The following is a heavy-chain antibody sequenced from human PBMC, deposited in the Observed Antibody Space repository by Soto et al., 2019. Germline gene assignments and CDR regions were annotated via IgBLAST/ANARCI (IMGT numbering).Heavy chain of an antibody. CDR2: ISYDGSNK. Sequence: ESGGGVVQPGRSLRLSCAASGFTFSSYGMHWVRQAPGKGLEWVAVISYDGSNKYYADSVKGRFTISRDNSKNTLYLQMNSLRAEDTTVYYCAKGHYYGSGSDYYGMDVWGQGTTVTVSS. V-gene: IGHV3-30*18. CDR3: AKGHYYGSGSDYYGMDV. CDR1: GFTFSSYG. J-gene: IGHJ6*02. D-gene: IGHD3-10*01.